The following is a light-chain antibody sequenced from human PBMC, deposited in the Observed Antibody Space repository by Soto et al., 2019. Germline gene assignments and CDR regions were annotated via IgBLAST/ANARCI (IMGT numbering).Light chain of an antibody. V-gene: IGLV2-14*01. CDR3: SSDTSSSTPVG. CDR2: DVS. Sequence: QSALTQPASVSGSPGQSITISCTGTSSDVGGYNYVSWYQQHPGKAPKLMIYDVSNRPSGVSNRFSGSKSGNTASLTISGLQAEDEADYYCSSDTSSSTPVGFGGGTKLTVL. CDR1: SSDVGGYNY. J-gene: IGLJ3*02.